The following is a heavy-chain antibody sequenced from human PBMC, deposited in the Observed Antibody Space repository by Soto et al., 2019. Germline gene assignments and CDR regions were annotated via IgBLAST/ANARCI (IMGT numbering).Heavy chain of an antibody. Sequence: QVQLVQSGGEVKRPGASVKVSCKTSGYTFSNYGITWVRQAPGQPLEWLGWISLYSDGTNYAQKFQGRVSRTTDTSTTTAYMELRSLRSDDTAGYYCARVVPCAEAWFGPGGQGTLVTVSS. V-gene: IGHV1-18*01. CDR1: GYTFSNYG. CDR2: ISLYSDGT. D-gene: IGHD2-2*01. CDR3: ARVVPCAEAWFGP. J-gene: IGHJ5*02.